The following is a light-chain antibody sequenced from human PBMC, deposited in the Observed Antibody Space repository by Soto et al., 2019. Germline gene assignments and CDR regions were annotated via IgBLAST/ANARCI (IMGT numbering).Light chain of an antibody. J-gene: IGKJ1*01. CDR2: GAS. Sequence: EIVLTQSPGTPSLSPGERATLSCRASQSVSNNYLAWYQRKPGQAPRLLIYGASSRATGIPHRFSGSGSGTDFTLTISRLEPEDFAVYYCQKYDNSPWTFGQGTKV. CDR3: QKYDNSPWT. V-gene: IGKV3-20*01. CDR1: QSVSNNY.